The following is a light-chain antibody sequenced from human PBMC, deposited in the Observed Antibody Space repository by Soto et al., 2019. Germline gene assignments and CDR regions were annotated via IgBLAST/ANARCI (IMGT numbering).Light chain of an antibody. V-gene: IGKV3-15*01. Sequence: EIVMTQSPATLSVSPGERATLSCRASQSVSSNLAWYQQKPGQDPRLLIYGASTRATGIPARFSGSGSGTEFALTISSLQSEDFAVYYCQQYNNWLTFGQGTKVDIK. CDR3: QQYNNWLT. CDR1: QSVSSN. CDR2: GAS. J-gene: IGKJ1*01.